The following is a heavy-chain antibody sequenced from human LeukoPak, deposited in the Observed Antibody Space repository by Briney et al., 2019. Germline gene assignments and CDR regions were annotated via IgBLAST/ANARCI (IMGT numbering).Heavy chain of an antibody. J-gene: IGHJ6*02. V-gene: IGHV1-69*08. CDR1: GGTFSSFP. D-gene: IGHD3-10*01. CDR2: IIPFLDTT. Sequence: SVKVSCTASGGTFSSFPISWVRQAPGQGLGWLGRIIPFLDTTNYAHNFQGRVKITTDKSTSTAYLEVGSLRSEDTAVYYCARASELGEWFGELLYIWGQGTTVTVSS. CDR3: ARASELGEWFGELLYI.